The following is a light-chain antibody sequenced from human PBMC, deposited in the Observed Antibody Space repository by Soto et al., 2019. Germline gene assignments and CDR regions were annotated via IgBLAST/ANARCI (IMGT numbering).Light chain of an antibody. CDR1: SSNIGSNY. CDR2: RNN. Sequence: QSVLTQPPSASGTPGQRVTTSCSGSSSNIGSNYVYWYQQLPGTAPKLLIYRNNQRPSGVPDRFSGSKSGTSASLAISGLRSEYEADYYCAAWDDSLSVLFGTGTKVTVL. CDR3: AAWDDSLSVL. V-gene: IGLV1-47*01. J-gene: IGLJ1*01.